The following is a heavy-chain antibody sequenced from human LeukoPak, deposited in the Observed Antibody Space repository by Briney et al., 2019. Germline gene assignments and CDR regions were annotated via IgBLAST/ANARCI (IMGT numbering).Heavy chain of an antibody. CDR2: ISSDGSRI. CDR3: VRDNGRNGFDI. CDR1: GFTFSSYS. J-gene: IGHJ3*02. Sequence: GGSLRLSCAASGFTFSSYSMNWVRQAPGKGLVLVSRISSDGSRISYADPVKGRFTISRDDAKKTLDLQMNSLRAEDTAVYFCVRDNGRNGFDIWGQGTMVTVSS. V-gene: IGHV3-74*01.